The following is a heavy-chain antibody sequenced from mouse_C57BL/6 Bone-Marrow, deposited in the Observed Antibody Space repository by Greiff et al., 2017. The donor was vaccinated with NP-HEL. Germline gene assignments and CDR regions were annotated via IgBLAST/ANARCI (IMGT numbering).Heavy chain of an antibody. Sequence: QVQLQQPGAELVRPGTSVKLSCKASGYTFTSYWMHWVKQRPGQGLEWIGVIDPSDSYTNYNQKFKGKATLTVDTSSSTAYMQLSSLTSEDSAVYYCARGYYGSSPVDFDYWGQGTTLTVSS. V-gene: IGHV1-59*01. CDR1: GYTFTSYW. CDR3: ARGYYGSSPVDFDY. D-gene: IGHD1-1*01. J-gene: IGHJ2*01. CDR2: IDPSDSYT.